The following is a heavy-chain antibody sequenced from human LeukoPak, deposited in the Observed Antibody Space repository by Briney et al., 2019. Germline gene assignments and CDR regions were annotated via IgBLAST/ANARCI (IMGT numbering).Heavy chain of an antibody. D-gene: IGHD1-14*01. Sequence: PSETLSLTCTVSGGSISSSSYYWGWIRQPPGKGLEWIGSIYYSGSTYYNPSLKSRVTISVDTSKNQFSLKLSSVTAADTAVYYCARHFRRAGPERPYYFDYWGQGTLVTVSS. J-gene: IGHJ4*02. CDR3: ARHFRRAGPERPYYFDY. V-gene: IGHV4-39*01. CDR2: IYYSGST. CDR1: GGSISSSSYY.